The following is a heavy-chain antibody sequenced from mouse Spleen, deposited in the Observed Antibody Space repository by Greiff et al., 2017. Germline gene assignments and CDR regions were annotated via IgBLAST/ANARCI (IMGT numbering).Heavy chain of an antibody. CDR1: GYTFTDYY. D-gene: IGHD3-3*01. V-gene: IGHV1-19*01. CDR2: INPYNGGT. J-gene: IGHJ1*01. CDR3: ARREGRYWYFDV. Sequence: VQLKESGPVLVKPGASVKMSCKASGYTFTDYYMNWVKQSHGKSLEWIGVINPYNGGTSYNQKFKGKATLTVDKSSSTAYMELNSLTSEDSAVYYCARREGRYWYFDVWGAGTTVTVSS.